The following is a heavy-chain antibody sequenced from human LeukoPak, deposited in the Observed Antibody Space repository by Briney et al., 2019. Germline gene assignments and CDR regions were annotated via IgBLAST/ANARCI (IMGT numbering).Heavy chain of an antibody. D-gene: IGHD3-3*01. CDR1: GYTFTRYD. CDR2: MNPNSGNT. CDR3: ARSRTIFGVVIIAYYGMDV. J-gene: IGHJ6*02. V-gene: IGHV1-8*01. Sequence: ASVKVSCKASGYTFTRYDINWVRQATGRGLEWMGWMNPNSGNTGYAQKFQGRVTMTRNTSISTAYMELSSLRSEDTAVYYCARSRTIFGVVIIAYYGMDVWGQGTTVTVSS.